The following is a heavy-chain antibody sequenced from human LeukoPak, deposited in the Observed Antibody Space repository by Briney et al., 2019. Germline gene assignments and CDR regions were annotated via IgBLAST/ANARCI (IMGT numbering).Heavy chain of an antibody. Sequence: GGSLRLSCAASGFTFSSYAMNWVRQAPGKGLEWVSYVSSSGTTTYYADSVKGRFTISRDNGKNLVSLQMNSLRDEDTAVYYCARADRDGNKRFLDWGQGTLVTVSS. V-gene: IGHV3-48*02. CDR3: ARADRDGNKRFLD. CDR2: VSSSGTTT. J-gene: IGHJ4*02. D-gene: IGHD5-24*01. CDR1: GFTFSSYA.